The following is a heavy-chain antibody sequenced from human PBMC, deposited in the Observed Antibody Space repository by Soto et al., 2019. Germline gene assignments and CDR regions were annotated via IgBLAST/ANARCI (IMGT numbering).Heavy chain of an antibody. Sequence: QVQLVQSGAEVKKPGASVKVSCKASGYTFTTYDISWVRQAPGQGLEWMGWISTYSGNTNYAQKFQGRVTLTTDTSTSTAYMELRSLRSDDTAVYYCARDPAYISVWYADYWGQGTLVTVSS. CDR2: ISTYSGNT. V-gene: IGHV1-18*01. J-gene: IGHJ4*02. D-gene: IGHD6-19*01. CDR1: GYTFTTYD. CDR3: ARDPAYISVWYADY.